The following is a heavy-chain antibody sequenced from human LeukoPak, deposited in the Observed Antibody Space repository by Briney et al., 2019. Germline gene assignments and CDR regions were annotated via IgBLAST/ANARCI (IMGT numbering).Heavy chain of an antibody. V-gene: IGHV3-23*01. CDR3: TKSTDYWYYGMDV. CDR1: GFTFSTFA. D-gene: IGHD2-8*02. CDR2: IYANVGST. J-gene: IGHJ6*02. Sequence: GGTLRLSCVASGFTFSTFAMCWLRQAPGKGLEWVSAIYANVGSTSYADSVRGRFPISRDNSRNTLYLQMSSLRTDDTATYYCTKSTDYWYYGMDVWGQGTTVTVSS.